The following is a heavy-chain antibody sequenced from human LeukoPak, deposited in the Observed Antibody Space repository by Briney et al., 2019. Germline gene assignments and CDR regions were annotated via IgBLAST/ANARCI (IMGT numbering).Heavy chain of an antibody. J-gene: IGHJ2*01. V-gene: IGHV3-43*02. D-gene: IGHD3-10*01. CDR2: ISGDGGST. CDR1: GFTFDDYA. Sequence: GGSLRLSCAASGFTFDDYAMHWVRQAPGKGLEWVSFISGDGGSTYYADSVKGRFTISRDNSKNSLYLQMNSLRTEDTALYYCAKDMVRGGPYWYFDLWGRGTLVTVSS. CDR3: AKDMVRGGPYWYFDL.